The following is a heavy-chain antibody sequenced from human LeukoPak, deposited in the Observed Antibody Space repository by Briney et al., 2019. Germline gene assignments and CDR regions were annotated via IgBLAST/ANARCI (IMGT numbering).Heavy chain of an antibody. D-gene: IGHD6-25*01. V-gene: IGHV3-48*04. CDR3: ARDRHEAAAGYYFDY. J-gene: IGHJ4*02. Sequence: GGSLRLSCAASGFTLSSFGMNWVRQAPGKGLEWVSYIGTTTSTIYYADSVKGRFTISRDNAKNSLYLQMNSLRVEDAAVYYCARDRHEAAAGYYFDYWGQGTLVTVSS. CDR2: IGTTTSTI. CDR1: GFTLSSFG.